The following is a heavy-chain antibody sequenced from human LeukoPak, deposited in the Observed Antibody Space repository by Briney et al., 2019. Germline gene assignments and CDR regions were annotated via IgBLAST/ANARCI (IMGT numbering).Heavy chain of an antibody. D-gene: IGHD3-16*01. V-gene: IGHV3-53*01. CDR3: AREGWGRVMD. CDR2: LYNGGNT. CDR1: GFTVSGNY. J-gene: IGHJ4*02. Sequence: GGSLRLFCAVSGFTVSGNYMSWVRQAPGKGLEWVSVLYNGGNTYYADSVQGRFTVSRDNAKNSLYLQMNSLRAEDTAVYYCAREGWGRVMDWGQGTLVTVSS.